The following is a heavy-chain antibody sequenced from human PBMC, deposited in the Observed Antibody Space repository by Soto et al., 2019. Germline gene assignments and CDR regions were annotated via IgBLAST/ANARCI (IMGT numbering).Heavy chain of an antibody. CDR1: GYSFSTYA. J-gene: IGHJ6*03. D-gene: IGHD1-7*01. CDR2: IHGDNGNT. CDR3: EREPVRHQLPPGLYMEV. V-gene: IGHV1-3*01. Sequence: QVHLVQSGAEVKKPGASVKVSCKASGYSFSTYAMNWVRQAPGQGLEWMGWIHGDNGNTKYSQKFQGRVTITRDTGASNFTSYMELSRLRSEDTGVYCWEREPVRHQLPPGLYMEVWGEGTTVNVSS.